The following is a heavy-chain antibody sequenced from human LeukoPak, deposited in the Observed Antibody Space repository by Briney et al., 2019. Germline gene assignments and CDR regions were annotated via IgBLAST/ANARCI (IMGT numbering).Heavy chain of an antibody. D-gene: IGHD4-17*01. V-gene: IGHV3-66*01. CDR3: TRDRIDYGDYVDY. Sequence: PGGSLRLSCAASGFTFNSYWTHWVRQAPGKGLEWVSVIYSGGSTYYADSMKGRFAISRDNSKNTLYLQINSLTAEDTAVYYCTRDRIDYGDYVDYWGQGTLVTVSS. J-gene: IGHJ4*02. CDR1: GFTFNSYW. CDR2: IYSGGST.